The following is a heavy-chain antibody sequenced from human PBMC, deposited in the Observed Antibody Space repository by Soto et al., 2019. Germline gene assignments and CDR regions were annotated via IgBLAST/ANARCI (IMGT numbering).Heavy chain of an antibody. CDR3: ARSRIKGNWFDP. J-gene: IGHJ5*02. Sequence: GGSLRLSCAASGFTFSRYWMSWVRQAPGKGLEWVANIKQDGSEKYYADSVKGRFTISRDNAKNSLYLQMNSLRAEDTAVYYCARSRIKGNWFDPWGQGTLVTVSS. CDR2: IKQDGSEK. V-gene: IGHV3-7*01. CDR1: GFTFSRYW. D-gene: IGHD2-15*01.